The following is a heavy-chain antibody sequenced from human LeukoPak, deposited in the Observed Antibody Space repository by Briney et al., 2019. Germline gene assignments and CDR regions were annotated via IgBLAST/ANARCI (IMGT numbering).Heavy chain of an antibody. Sequence: GASVKVSCKASGYTFTSYGISWVRQATGQGLEWMGWMNPNSGNTGYAQKFQGRVTMTRNTSISTAYMELSSLRSEDTAVYYCAILGYCSGGSCYWEVGYWGQGTLVTVSS. J-gene: IGHJ4*02. D-gene: IGHD2-15*01. CDR2: MNPNSGNT. CDR1: GYTFTSYG. V-gene: IGHV1-8*02. CDR3: AILGYCSGGSCYWEVGY.